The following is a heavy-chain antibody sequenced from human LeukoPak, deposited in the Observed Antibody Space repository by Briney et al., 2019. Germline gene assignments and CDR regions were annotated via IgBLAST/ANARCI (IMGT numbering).Heavy chain of an antibody. Sequence: SETLSLTCTVSGGSISSYYWSWIRQPPGKGLEWIGYIYYSGSTNYNPSLKSRVTISVDTSKNQFSLKLSPVTAADTAVYYCARSRDGYNFGYWGQGTLVTVSS. CDR2: IYYSGST. CDR3: ARSRDGYNFGY. D-gene: IGHD5-12*01. J-gene: IGHJ4*02. V-gene: IGHV4-59*08. CDR1: GGSISSYY.